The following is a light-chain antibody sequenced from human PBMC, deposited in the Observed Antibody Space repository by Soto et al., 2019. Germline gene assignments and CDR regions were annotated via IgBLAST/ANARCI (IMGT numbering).Light chain of an antibody. CDR1: SSNIGSNF. CDR3: VSWDGTLNSLL. CDR2: GTH. Sequence: QSVLTQPPSASGTPGLRVTISCSGSSSNIGSNFVYWYQHLPGPAPKLLIYGTHQRPSGVPDRFSASKSGASASLAISGLRSEDEADYYCVSWDGTLNSLLFGGGTKVTVL. J-gene: IGLJ2*01. V-gene: IGLV1-47*01.